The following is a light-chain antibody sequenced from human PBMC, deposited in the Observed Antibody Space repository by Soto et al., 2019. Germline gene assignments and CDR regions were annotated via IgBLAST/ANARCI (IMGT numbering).Light chain of an antibody. J-gene: IGKJ5*01. CDR2: VAS. Sequence: DLQMTPSPSFVLSSXGDRVTITXRASQSISRYVNWYQQKPGKAPNLLIYVASSLQSEVPSRFSGSGSGTDFTLTITSLQPEDFATYYCQQSYGAPITFGQGTRLE. CDR3: QQSYGAPIT. CDR1: QSISRY. V-gene: IGKV1-39*01.